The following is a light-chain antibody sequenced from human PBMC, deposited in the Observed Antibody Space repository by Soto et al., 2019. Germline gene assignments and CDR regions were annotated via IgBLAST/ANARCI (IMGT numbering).Light chain of an antibody. CDR2: DAS. V-gene: IGKV1-16*01. CDR3: LQHNSYPYT. J-gene: IGKJ2*01. CDR1: QGIKKS. Sequence: DIQMTQSPSSLSASEGDRVTITCRASQGIKKSLSWFQQKPGKAPESLIYDASILQSGVPSRFSGNGSGTAFSLTISSLQPEDFAIYHCLQHNSYPYTFGQGTKLEIK.